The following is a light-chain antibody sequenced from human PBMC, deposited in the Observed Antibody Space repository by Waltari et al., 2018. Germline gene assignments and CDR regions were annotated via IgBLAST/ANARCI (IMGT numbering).Light chain of an antibody. Sequence: QTVVTQEPSLTVSPGGTVTLTCASSTGPVTSSYYPNWFQQKHGQAPRALIYGTTKKHFLTLARFSGSLLGGKTALTLSGLQAEDHAYYYCLLYFVGGQPWVFGGGTKLTVL. CDR3: LLYFVGGQPWV. CDR1: TGPVTSSYY. V-gene: IGLV7-43*01. J-gene: IGLJ3*02. CDR2: GTT.